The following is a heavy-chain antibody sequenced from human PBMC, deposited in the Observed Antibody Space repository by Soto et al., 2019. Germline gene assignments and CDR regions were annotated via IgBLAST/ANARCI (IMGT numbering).Heavy chain of an antibody. D-gene: IGHD3-3*01. CDR1: GFSFISYA. Sequence: VASVQVSCKSSGFSFISYAIQLVLQAPGQSLEWMGWINVATGNTKYSQQFQGRVTITRDTSASTAYMELNGLTSDDTAIYYCAREHDDWSGYSFDFWGQGTLVTVSS. J-gene: IGHJ4*02. CDR3: AREHDDWSGYSFDF. V-gene: IGHV1-3*01. CDR2: INVATGNT.